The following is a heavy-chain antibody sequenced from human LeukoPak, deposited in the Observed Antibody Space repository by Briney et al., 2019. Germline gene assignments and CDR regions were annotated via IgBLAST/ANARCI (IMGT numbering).Heavy chain of an antibody. Sequence: SETLSLTCTVSGGSISSYYWSWIRQPPGKGLEWIGYIYYSGSTNYNPSLKSRVTISVDTSKNQFSLKLSSVTAADTAVYYCARQGLYDILTGYYLDHNWFDPWGQGTLVTVSP. CDR3: ARQGLYDILTGYYLDHNWFDP. CDR1: GGSISSYY. D-gene: IGHD3-9*01. J-gene: IGHJ5*02. CDR2: IYYSGST. V-gene: IGHV4-59*01.